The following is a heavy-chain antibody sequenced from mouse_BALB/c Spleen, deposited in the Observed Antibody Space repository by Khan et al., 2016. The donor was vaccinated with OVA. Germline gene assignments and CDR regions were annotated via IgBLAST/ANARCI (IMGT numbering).Heavy chain of an antibody. CDR3: ARSNYDGNGLCAMDY. CDR1: GYTFTSYW. D-gene: IGHD1-1*01. CDR2: IYPGSGSD. V-gene: IGHV1S41*01. Sequence: DQVKPGASVKLSCKASGYTFTSYWINWITQRPGQGLEWIGTIYPGSGSDYYNAMFTDKATLTLDTSSTTAYIHLSSLTSEDASVYFCARSNYDGNGLCAMDYWGQGTSVTVSS. J-gene: IGHJ4*01.